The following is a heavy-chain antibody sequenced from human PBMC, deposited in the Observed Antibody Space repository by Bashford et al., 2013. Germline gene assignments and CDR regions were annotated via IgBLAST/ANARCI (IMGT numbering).Heavy chain of an antibody. CDR3: ARRPPKGTGWLNYFDY. CDR2: FVGRGGST. V-gene: IGHV3-23*01. D-gene: IGHD6-19*01. Sequence: GLEWSLTFVGRGGSTYYADSVKGRFTISSDSSKNTLYLQVNSLRAEDTAVYYCARRPPKGTGWLNYFDYWGQGTLVTVSS. J-gene: IGHJ4*02.